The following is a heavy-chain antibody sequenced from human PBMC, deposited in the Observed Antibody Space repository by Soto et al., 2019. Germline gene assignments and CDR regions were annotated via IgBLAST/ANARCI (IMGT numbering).Heavy chain of an antibody. CDR3: ARSPSGSEPPDY. D-gene: IGHD3-10*01. Sequence: QVQLVESGGGVVQPGRSLRLSCAASGFTFSSYGMHWVRQAPGKGLEWVAVIWYDGSNKYYADSVKGRFTISRDNSKNTLYLQMNSLRAEDTAVYYCARSPSGSEPPDYWGQGTLVTVSS. CDR2: IWYDGSNK. J-gene: IGHJ4*02. CDR1: GFTFSSYG. V-gene: IGHV3-33*01.